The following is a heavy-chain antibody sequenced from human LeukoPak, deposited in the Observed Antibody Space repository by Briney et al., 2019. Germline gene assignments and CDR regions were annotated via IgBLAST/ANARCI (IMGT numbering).Heavy chain of an antibody. D-gene: IGHD3-10*01. CDR1: GGSISSYY. CDR3: ARDTGYGSGNYNWFDP. J-gene: IGHJ5*02. V-gene: IGHV4-59*01. Sequence: SGTLSLTCTVSGGSISSYYWSWIRQPPGKGLEWIGYIYYSGSTNYNPSLKSRVTISVDTSKNQFSLKLSSVTAADTAVYYCARDTGYGSGNYNWFDPWGQGTLVTVSS. CDR2: IYYSGST.